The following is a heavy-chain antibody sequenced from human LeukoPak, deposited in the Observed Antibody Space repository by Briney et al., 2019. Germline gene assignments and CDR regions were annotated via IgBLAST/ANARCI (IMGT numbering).Heavy chain of an antibody. CDR1: GFTFSSYW. CDR3: ARGDAAMVMSYYYYYGMDV. D-gene: IGHD5-18*01. J-gene: IGHJ6*02. CDR2: IWYDGSNK. V-gene: IGHV3-33*08. Sequence: PGGSLRLSCAASGFTFSSYWMSWVRQAPGKGLEWVAVIWYDGSNKYYADSVKGRFTISRDNSKNTLYLQMNSLRAEDTAVYYCARGDAAMVMSYYYYYGMDVWGQGTTVTVSS.